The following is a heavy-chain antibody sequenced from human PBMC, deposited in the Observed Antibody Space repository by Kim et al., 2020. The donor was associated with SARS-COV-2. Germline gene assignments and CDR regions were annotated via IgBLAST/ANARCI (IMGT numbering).Heavy chain of an antibody. J-gene: IGHJ3*02. D-gene: IGHD6-13*01. V-gene: IGHV1-24*01. CDR2: FDPEDGET. CDR1: GYTLTELS. Sequence: ASVKVSCKVSGYTLTELSMHWVRQAPGKGLEWMGGFDPEDGETIYAQKFQGRVTMTEDTSTDTAYMELSSLRSEDTAVYYCATRIAAAGPRAFDIWGQGTMVTVSS. CDR3: ATRIAAAGPRAFDI.